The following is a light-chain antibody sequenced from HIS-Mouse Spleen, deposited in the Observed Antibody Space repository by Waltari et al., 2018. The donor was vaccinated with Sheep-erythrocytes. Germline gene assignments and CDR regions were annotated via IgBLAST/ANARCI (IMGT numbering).Light chain of an antibody. CDR3: CSYAGSYNHV. J-gene: IGLJ1*01. CDR1: SSDVGGYNY. Sequence: QSALTQPPSVSGSPGQSVTISCTGTSSDVGGYNYVSWYQQHPGEAPKLMIYDVSKRPSGVPDRFSGSKSGNTASLTISGLQDEDEADYYCCSYAGSYNHVFATGTKVTVL. V-gene: IGLV2-11*01. CDR2: DVS.